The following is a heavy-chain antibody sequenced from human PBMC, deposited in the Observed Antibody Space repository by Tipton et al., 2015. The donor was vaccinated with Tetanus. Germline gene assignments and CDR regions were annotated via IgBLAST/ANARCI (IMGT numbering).Heavy chain of an antibody. CDR2: IYSSGST. J-gene: IGHJ4*02. D-gene: IGHD1-26*01. CDR1: GVSISGGRYY. V-gene: IGHV4-31*03. Sequence: LVKPTQTLSLTCTVSGVSISGGRYYWSWIRQRPGKGLEWIGDIYSSGSTYTDSSLKGRVTISVDTSENLFSLRLNSVTAADTAVYFCAREQARGARGWNYFDFWGLGTLVTVSS. CDR3: AREQARGARGWNYFDF.